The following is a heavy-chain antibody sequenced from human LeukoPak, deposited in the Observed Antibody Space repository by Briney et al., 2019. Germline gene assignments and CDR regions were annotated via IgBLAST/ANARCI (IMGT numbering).Heavy chain of an antibody. CDR3: TRDDPEVGWFDP. J-gene: IGHJ5*02. CDR1: GFTFSSYE. CDR2: IRSKAYGGTT. V-gene: IGHV3-49*04. Sequence: PGGSLRLSCAASGFTFSSYEMNWVRQAPGKGLEWVGFIRSKAYGGTTEYAASVKGRFTISRDDSKSIAYLQMNSLKTEDTAVYYCTRDDPEVGWFDPWGQGTLVTVSS. D-gene: IGHD1-14*01.